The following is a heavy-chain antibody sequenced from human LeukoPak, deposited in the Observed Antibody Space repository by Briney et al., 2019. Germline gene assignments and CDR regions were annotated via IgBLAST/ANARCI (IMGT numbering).Heavy chain of an antibody. CDR3: ARGVLELEPNYYYYYMDV. CDR1: GYTFTSYG. CDR2: ISAYNGNT. Sequence: ASVKVSCKASGYTFTSYGIGWVRQAPGQGLEWMGWISAYNGNTNYAQKLQGRVTMTTDTSTSTAYMELSSLRSEDTAVYYCARGVLELEPNYYYYYMDVWGKGTTVTVSS. J-gene: IGHJ6*03. V-gene: IGHV1-18*01. D-gene: IGHD1-1*01.